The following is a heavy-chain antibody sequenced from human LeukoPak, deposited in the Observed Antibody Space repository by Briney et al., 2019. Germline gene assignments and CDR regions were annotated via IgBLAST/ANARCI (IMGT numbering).Heavy chain of an antibody. D-gene: IGHD3-10*02. CDR2: ISGSGGST. V-gene: IGHV3-23*01. Sequence: PGGSLRLSCAASGFTFSSYAMSWVRQAPGKGLEWVSAISGSGGSTYYADSVKGRFTISRDNSKNTLYLQMNGLRAEDTAVYYCAKDTLLGEPEDHFDYWGQGTLVTVSS. J-gene: IGHJ4*02. CDR3: AKDTLLGEPEDHFDY. CDR1: GFTFSSYA.